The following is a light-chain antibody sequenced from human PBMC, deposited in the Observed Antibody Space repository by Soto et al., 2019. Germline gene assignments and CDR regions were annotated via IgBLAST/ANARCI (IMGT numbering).Light chain of an antibody. CDR2: AAS. Sequence: AIRMTQSPSSLSASTGDRVTITCRASQGISSYLAWYQQKPGKAPKLLIYAASTLQSGVPSRFSGSGSGTDFTLTISCLQSEDSATYYCQQYYSYPFTLGPGTKVDIK. CDR1: QGISSY. CDR3: QQYYSYPFT. V-gene: IGKV1-8*01. J-gene: IGKJ3*01.